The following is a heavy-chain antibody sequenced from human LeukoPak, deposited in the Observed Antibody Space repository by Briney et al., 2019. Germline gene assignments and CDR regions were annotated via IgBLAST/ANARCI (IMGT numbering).Heavy chain of an antibody. V-gene: IGHV3-30-3*01. CDR1: GFTFSSYA. Sequence: GGSLRLSCAASGFTFSSYAMHWVRQAPGKGLEWVAVIKYDGSNKYYADSVKGRSTISRDNSKNTLYLQMNSLRAEDTAVYYCARDYYGSGSSDYWGQGTLVTVSP. D-gene: IGHD3-10*01. CDR3: ARDYYGSGSSDY. J-gene: IGHJ4*02. CDR2: IKYDGSNK.